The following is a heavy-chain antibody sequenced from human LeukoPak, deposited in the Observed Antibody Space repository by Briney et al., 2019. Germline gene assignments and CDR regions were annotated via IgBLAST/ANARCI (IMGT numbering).Heavy chain of an antibody. Sequence: GRSLRLSCAASGFTFSSYAMHWVRQAPGKGLEWVALISFDGSDKSYGTSVKGRFTISRDNSKNTVSLRMNSLRVEDTAVYYCARAVEYYDSSGWGASDYWGQGTLVTVSS. CDR3: ARAVEYYDSSGWGASDY. CDR2: ISFDGSDK. CDR1: GFTFSSYA. D-gene: IGHD3-22*01. V-gene: IGHV3-30*04. J-gene: IGHJ4*02.